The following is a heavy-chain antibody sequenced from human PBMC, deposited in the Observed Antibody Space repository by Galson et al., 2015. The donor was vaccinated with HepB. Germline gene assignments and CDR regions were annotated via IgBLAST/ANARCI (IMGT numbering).Heavy chain of an antibody. J-gene: IGHJ4*02. Sequence: LRLSCAASGFIFSNFAMSWVRQAPGTGLEWVSSVSGSGDSTYHADSVKGRFTISRDNSKNTLYLQMNSLRAEDTAVYYCAKGSFSSGYYADYWGQGILVTVSS. CDR2: VSGSGDST. CDR1: GFIFSNFA. CDR3: AKGSFSSGYYADY. D-gene: IGHD3-22*01. V-gene: IGHV3-23*01.